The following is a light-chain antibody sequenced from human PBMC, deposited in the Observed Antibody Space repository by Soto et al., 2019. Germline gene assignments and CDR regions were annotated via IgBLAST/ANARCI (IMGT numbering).Light chain of an antibody. CDR1: QTLGSY. V-gene: IGKV1-39*01. Sequence: DIHMTQSPSSLSASVGDRINITCRASQTLGSYLNWYQQKPGKAPKLLIHAVSSLQTGVSSRFSGSGSGTDFTLTISSRQPEESATYYCQQSVSTPFTFGGGTKVEI. CDR2: AVS. J-gene: IGKJ4*01. CDR3: QQSVSTPFT.